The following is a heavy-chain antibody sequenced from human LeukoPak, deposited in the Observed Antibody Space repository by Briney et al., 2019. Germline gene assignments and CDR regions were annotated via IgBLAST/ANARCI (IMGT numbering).Heavy chain of an antibody. CDR1: GGTFSSYA. CDR2: IIPIFGTA. CDR3: ARGRGGYSSEAYYYYYYGMDV. Sequence: SVKVSCKASGGTFSSYAISWVRQAPGQGLEWMGGIIPIFGTANYAQKFQGRVTITADESTSTAYMELSSLRSEDTAVYYCARGRGGYSSEAYYYYYYGMDVWGQGTTVTVSS. D-gene: IGHD6-19*01. J-gene: IGHJ6*02. V-gene: IGHV1-69*13.